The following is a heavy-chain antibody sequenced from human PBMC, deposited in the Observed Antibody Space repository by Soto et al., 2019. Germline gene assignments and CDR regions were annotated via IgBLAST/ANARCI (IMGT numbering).Heavy chain of an antibody. Sequence: GGSLRLSCAASGLTFCNAWMSWVRQAPGKGLEWVGRIKSKTDGGTTDYAAPVKGRFTISRDDSKNTLYLQMNSLKTEDTAVYYCTTDGPGRVTPVHWGQGTLVTVSS. CDR1: GLTFCNAW. J-gene: IGHJ4*02. CDR3: TTDGPGRVTPVH. V-gene: IGHV3-15*01. CDR2: IKSKTDGGTT. D-gene: IGHD2-21*02.